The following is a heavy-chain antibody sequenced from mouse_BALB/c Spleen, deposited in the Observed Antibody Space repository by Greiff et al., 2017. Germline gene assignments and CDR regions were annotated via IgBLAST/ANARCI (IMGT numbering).Heavy chain of an antibody. CDR2: ISDGGSYT. CDR1: GFTFSDYY. D-gene: IGHD2-14*01. V-gene: IGHV5-4*02. J-gene: IGHJ4*01. Sequence: DVKLVESGGGLVKPGGSLKLSCAASGFTFSDYYMYWVRQTPEKRLEWVATISDGGSYTYYPDSVKGRFTISRDNAKNNLYLQMSSLKSEDTAMYYCARAAYYRYDGGYAMDYWGQGTSVTVSS. CDR3: ARAAYYRYDGGYAMDY.